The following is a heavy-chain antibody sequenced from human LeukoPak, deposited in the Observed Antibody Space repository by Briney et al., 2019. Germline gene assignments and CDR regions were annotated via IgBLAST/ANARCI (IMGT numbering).Heavy chain of an antibody. CDR2: IYYSGST. V-gene: IGHV4-59*01. CDR1: GGSISNYY. J-gene: IGHJ4*02. D-gene: IGHD6-19*01. CDR3: ARGNSSGWYDY. Sequence: SETLSLTCTVSGGSISNYYWSWIRQPPGKGLEWIGYIYYSGSTNYNPSLKSRVTISVDTSKNQFSLKLNSVTAADTAVYYCARGNSSGWYDYWGQGTLVTVSS.